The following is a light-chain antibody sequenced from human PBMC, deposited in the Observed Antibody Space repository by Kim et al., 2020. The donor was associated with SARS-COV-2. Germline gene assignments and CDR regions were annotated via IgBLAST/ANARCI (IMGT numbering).Light chain of an antibody. CDR2: EDN. J-gene: IGLJ2*01. CDR1: GGGIASNY. V-gene: IGLV6-57*03. Sequence: GKRVTSSCTRSGGGIASNYVQWYQQGPGSAPTAVIYEDNQRPSGVPDRFSGSSDSSSNSASLTISGLKTEGEADYYCQSYDSSNVVFGGGTQLTVL. CDR3: QSYDSSNVV.